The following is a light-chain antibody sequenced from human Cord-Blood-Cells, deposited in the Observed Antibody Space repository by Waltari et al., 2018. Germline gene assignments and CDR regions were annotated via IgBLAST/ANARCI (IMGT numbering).Light chain of an antibody. V-gene: IGKV3-20*01. CDR3: QQYGSSPA. CDR1: QCVSSSY. Sequence: EIVLTRSPGTLSLSPGERATLSCRASQCVSSSYLAWYQQKPGQAPRLLIYGASSRATGIPDRFSGSGSGTDFTLTISRLEPEDFAVYYCQQYGSSPAFGQGTKVEIK. CDR2: GAS. J-gene: IGKJ1*01.